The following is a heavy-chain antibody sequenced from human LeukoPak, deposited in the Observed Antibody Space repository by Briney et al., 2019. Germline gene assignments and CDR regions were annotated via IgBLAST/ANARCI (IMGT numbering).Heavy chain of an antibody. J-gene: IGHJ4*02. CDR2: ISWNSGSI. CDR3: AKDIGAVAGPLGY. D-gene: IGHD6-19*01. V-gene: IGHV3-9*01. Sequence: PGGSLRLSCAASGFTFDDYAMHWVRQAPGKGLEWVSGISWNSGSIGYADSVKGRFTISRDNAKNSLYLQMNSLRAEDTALYYCAKDIGAVAGPLGYWGQGTLVTVSS. CDR1: GFTFDDYA.